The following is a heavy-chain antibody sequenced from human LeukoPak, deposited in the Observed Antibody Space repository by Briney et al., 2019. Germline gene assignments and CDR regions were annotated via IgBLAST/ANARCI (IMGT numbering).Heavy chain of an antibody. CDR2: ISGSGSGGST. J-gene: IGHJ4*02. CDR3: AKVASGSYYNWPFDY. V-gene: IGHV3-23*01. Sequence: GGSLRLSCAASGFTFSSSAMSWVRQAPGKGLEWVSSISGSGSGGSTYYADSVKGRFTISRDNSKNTLYLQMNSLRAEDTAVYYCAKVASGSYYNWPFDYWGQGTLVTVSS. CDR1: GFTFSSSA. D-gene: IGHD1-26*01.